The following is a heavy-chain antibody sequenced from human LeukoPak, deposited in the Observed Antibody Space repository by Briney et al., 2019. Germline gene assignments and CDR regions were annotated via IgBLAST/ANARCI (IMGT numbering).Heavy chain of an antibody. CDR1: GFTFSSYG. V-gene: IGHV3-30*03. Sequence: GGSLRLSCAASGFTFSSYGMHWVRQAPGKGLEWVAVISYDGSNKYYADSVKGRFTISRDNSKNTLYLQMNSLRAEDTAVYYCARVRAYFDWSPPTGGEAIDVWGQGTMVIVSS. J-gene: IGHJ3*01. D-gene: IGHD3-9*01. CDR2: ISYDGSNK. CDR3: ARVRAYFDWSPPTGGEAIDV.